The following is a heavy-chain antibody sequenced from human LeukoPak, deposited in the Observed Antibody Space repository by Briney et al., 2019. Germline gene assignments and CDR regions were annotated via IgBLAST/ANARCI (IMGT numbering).Heavy chain of an antibody. CDR1: GFTFSSYA. CDR2: ISGSGGST. J-gene: IGHJ6*02. Sequence: GGSLRLSCAASGFTFSSYAMSWVRQAPGKGLEWVSAISGSGGSTYYGDSVKGRFTISRDNSKNTLYLQMNSLRAADTAVYYCAKDSSSSNYYYGMDVWGQGTTVTVSS. CDR3: AKDSSSSNYYYGMDV. D-gene: IGHD6-6*01. V-gene: IGHV3-23*01.